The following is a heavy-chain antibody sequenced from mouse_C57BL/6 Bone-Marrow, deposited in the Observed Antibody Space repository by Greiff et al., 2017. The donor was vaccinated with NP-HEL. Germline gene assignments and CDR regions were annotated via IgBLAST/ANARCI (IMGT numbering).Heavy chain of an antibody. D-gene: IGHD2-4*01. Sequence: QVQLQQPGAELVKPGASVKLSCKASGYTFTSYWMHWVKQRPGRGLEWIGRIDPNSGGTKYNEKFKSKATLTVDKPSSTAYMQLSSLTSEDSAVYYCARGVYYDYPYYFDYWGQGTTLTGSS. V-gene: IGHV1-72*01. CDR2: IDPNSGGT. J-gene: IGHJ2*01. CDR1: GYTFTSYW. CDR3: ARGVYYDYPYYFDY.